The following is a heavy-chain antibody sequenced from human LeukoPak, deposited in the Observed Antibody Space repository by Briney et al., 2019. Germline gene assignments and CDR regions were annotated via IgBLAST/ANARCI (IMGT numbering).Heavy chain of an antibody. V-gene: IGHV3-23*01. J-gene: IGHJ4*02. CDR1: GFTFSSYA. Sequence: PGGSLRLSCAASGFTFSSYAMSWVRQAPGKGLEWVSAISGSGGSTYYADSVKGRFTISRDNAKNSLYLQMNSLRAEDTAVYYCARDNYGSGSYLDYWGQGTLVTVSS. CDR3: ARDNYGSGSYLDY. D-gene: IGHD3-10*01. CDR2: ISGSGGST.